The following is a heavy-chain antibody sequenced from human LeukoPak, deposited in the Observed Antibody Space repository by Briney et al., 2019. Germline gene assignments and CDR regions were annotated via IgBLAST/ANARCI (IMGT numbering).Heavy chain of an antibody. CDR1: GGSISSYY. CDR3: ARRMGYKKGELPYYFDY. J-gene: IGHJ4*02. D-gene: IGHD1-26*01. V-gene: IGHV4-59*08. Sequence: SETLSLTCTVSGGSISSYYWSWIRQPPGKGLEWIGYIYYSGSTNYNPSLKSRVTISVGTSKNQFSLKLSSVTAADTAVYYCARRMGYKKGELPYYFDYWGQGTLVTVSS. CDR2: IYYSGST.